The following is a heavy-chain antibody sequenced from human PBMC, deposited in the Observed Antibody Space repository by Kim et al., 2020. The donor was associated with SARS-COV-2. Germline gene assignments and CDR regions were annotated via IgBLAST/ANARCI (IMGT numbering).Heavy chain of an antibody. CDR2: NK. CDR3: ARDLGGSMDV. D-gene: IGHD1-26*01. V-gene: IGHV3-30-3*01. Sequence: NKNNSDSVKGRFPISRDNSKNTLYLQMNSLRAEDTAVYYCARDLGGSMDVWGQGTTVTVSS. J-gene: IGHJ6*02.